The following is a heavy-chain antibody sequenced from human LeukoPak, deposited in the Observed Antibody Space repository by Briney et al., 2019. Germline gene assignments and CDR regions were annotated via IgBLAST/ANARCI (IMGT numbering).Heavy chain of an antibody. J-gene: IGHJ4*02. V-gene: IGHV3-23*01. CDR1: GFTFSSYA. Sequence: GGSLRLSCAASGFTFSSYAMSWVRQAPGKGLEWVSGISGSADITDYADSVKGRFTISRDNSKNTLYLQMNSLRAEDTAVYYCAKDLYYFGSGSHDYWGQGTLVTVSS. D-gene: IGHD3-10*01. CDR2: ISGSADIT. CDR3: AKDLYYFGSGSHDY.